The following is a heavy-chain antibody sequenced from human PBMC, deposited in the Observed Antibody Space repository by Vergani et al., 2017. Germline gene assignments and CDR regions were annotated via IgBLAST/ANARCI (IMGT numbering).Heavy chain of an antibody. D-gene: IGHD3-10*01. V-gene: IGHV4-59*02. CDR3: ARSRIYYGAGSPDY. CDR2: VSFRGDT. J-gene: IGHJ4*02. CDR1: GASVNSYY. Sequence: QVKLQESGPGLVKPSETLSLTCTVSGASVNSYYWSWIRQPPGKGLEWMGYVSFRGDTLYDPSVKGRMTISNNTSSNQFSLYLTSVTAADTAVYYCARSRIYYGAGSPDYWGQGTLVTVSS.